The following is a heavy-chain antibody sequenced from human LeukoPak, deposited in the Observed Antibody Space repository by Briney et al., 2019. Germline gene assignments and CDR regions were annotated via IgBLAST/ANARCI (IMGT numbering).Heavy chain of an antibody. D-gene: IGHD6-19*01. V-gene: IGHV3-48*04. J-gene: IGHJ2*01. CDR3: ARGVHITVSGWHFDF. CDR1: GFTFNSFH. CDR2: ISGPSNNI. Sequence: GGSLRLSCAASGFTFNSFHINWVRQAPGKGLEWISFISGPSNNIDYADSVRGRFTISRDYARNSVYLQMNSLRVDDTAVYYCARGVHITVSGWHFDFWGRGAQVTVSS.